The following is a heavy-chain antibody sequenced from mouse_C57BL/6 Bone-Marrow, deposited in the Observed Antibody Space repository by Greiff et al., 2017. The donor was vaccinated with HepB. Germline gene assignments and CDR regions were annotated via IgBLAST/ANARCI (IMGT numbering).Heavy chain of an antibody. D-gene: IGHD2-1*01. CDR1: GYTFTSYW. J-gene: IGHJ1*03. V-gene: IGHV1-55*01. Sequence: VQLQQPGAELVKPGASVKMSCKASGYTFTSYWITWVKQRPGQGLEWIGDIYPGSGSTNYNEKFKSKATLTVDTSSSTAYMQLSSLTSEDSAVYYCAREDYGNGRYFDVWGTGTTVTVSS. CDR2: IYPGSGST. CDR3: AREDYGNGRYFDV.